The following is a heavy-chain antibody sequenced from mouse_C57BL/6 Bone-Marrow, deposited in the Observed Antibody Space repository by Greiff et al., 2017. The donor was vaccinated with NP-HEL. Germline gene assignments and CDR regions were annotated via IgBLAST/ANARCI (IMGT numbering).Heavy chain of an antibody. CDR2: INPNNGGT. Sequence: EVQLQQSGPELVKPGASVKISCKASGYTFTDYYMNWVKQSHGKSLEWIGDINPNNGGTSYNQKFKGKATLTVDKSSSTAYMELRSLTSEDSAVYYCARDDDGYPYAMDYWGQGTSVTVSS. CDR1: GYTFTDYY. V-gene: IGHV1-26*01. D-gene: IGHD2-3*01. J-gene: IGHJ4*01. CDR3: ARDDDGYPYAMDY.